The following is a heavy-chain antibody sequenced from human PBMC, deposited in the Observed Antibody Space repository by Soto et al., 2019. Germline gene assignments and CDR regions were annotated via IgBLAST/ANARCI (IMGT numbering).Heavy chain of an antibody. CDR2: IGGGGDDT. CDR1: GFTFANYA. Sequence: EAQLLESGRGVAQPGGSLRLSCAASGFTFANYAMSWVRQAPGKGPAWVSSIGGGGDDTDYADAVKGRLTISRDNTQNTMSLHMNSLRAEDTAVYYCAKDRMIYISVWDPFDIWGQGTMVTGSS. D-gene: IGHD3-16*01. CDR3: AKDRMIYISVWDPFDI. V-gene: IGHV3-23*01. J-gene: IGHJ3*02.